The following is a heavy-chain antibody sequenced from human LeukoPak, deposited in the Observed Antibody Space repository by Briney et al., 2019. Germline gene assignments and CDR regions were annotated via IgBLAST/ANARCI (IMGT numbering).Heavy chain of an antibody. V-gene: IGHV3-23*01. D-gene: IGHD6-13*01. CDR2: ISGDGGST. CDR3: AKGGYSSSWYAFHY. CDR1: GFTFSSCA. Sequence: GGSLRLSCAASGFTFSSCAMNWVRQAPGKGLEWVSAISGDGGSTNYADSVQGRFTISRDNSKNTLFLQMNSLRAAATAVYYCAKGGYSSSWYAFHYWGQGTLVTVSS. J-gene: IGHJ4*02.